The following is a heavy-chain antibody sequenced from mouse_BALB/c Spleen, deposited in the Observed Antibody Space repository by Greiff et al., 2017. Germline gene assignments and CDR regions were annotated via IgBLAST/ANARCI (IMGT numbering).Heavy chain of an antibody. CDR1: GYTFTSYW. Sequence: VQLQQPGAELVRPGASVKLSCKASGYTFTSYWINWVKQRPGQGLEWIGNIYPSDSYTNYNQKFKDKATLTVDKSSSTAYMQLSSPTSEDSAVYYCTRLYGSSYAMDYWGQGTSVTVSS. CDR3: TRLYGSSYAMDY. V-gene: IGHV1-69*02. D-gene: IGHD1-1*01. J-gene: IGHJ4*01. CDR2: IYPSDSYT.